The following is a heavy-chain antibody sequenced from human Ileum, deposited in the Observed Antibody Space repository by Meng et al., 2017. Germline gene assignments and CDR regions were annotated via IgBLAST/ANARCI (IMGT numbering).Heavy chain of an antibody. CDR2: INHSGST. D-gene: IGHD6-19*01. CDR1: GGSFSGYY. V-gene: IGHV4-34*01. CDR3: ARTSGWFYY. Sequence: VQLEQWGGGLLKPSETLSLTRAGYGGSFSGYYWSWNRQPPGKGLEWIGEINHSGSTNYNPSLKSRVTISVDTSKNQFSLKLSSVTAADTAVYYCARTSGWFYYWGQGTLVTVSS. J-gene: IGHJ4*02.